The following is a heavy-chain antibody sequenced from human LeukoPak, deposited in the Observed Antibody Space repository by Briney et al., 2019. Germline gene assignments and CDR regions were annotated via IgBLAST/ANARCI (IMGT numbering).Heavy chain of an antibody. CDR3: ARRRRTNYYMDY. Sequence: GGSLRLSCAASGFTFSSYWMHWVRQAPGKGLVWVSRINSDGSSTSYADSVKGRFTISRDNAQNTLYLQMNSLRAEDTAVYYCARRRRTNYYMDYWGQGTLLIVSS. CDR1: GFTFSSYW. J-gene: IGHJ4*02. CDR2: INSDGSST. D-gene: IGHD3/OR15-3a*01. V-gene: IGHV3-74*01.